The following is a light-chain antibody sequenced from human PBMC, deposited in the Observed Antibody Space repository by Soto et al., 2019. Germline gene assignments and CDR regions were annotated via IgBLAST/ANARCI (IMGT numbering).Light chain of an antibody. Sequence: EIVLTQSPGTLSLSPGERATLSCRASQSVSSSYLAWYQQKPGQAPRLLIYDASTRATGIPDTFSGSGSGTDFPLTISRLEPEDFAVYYCQQYDSSPLTFGGGTKVEIK. CDR2: DAS. J-gene: IGKJ4*01. CDR3: QQYDSSPLT. CDR1: QSVSSSY. V-gene: IGKV3-20*01.